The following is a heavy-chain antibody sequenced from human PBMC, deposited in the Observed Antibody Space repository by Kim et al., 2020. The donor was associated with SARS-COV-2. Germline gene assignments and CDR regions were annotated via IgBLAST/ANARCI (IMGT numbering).Heavy chain of an antibody. D-gene: IGHD6-19*01. Sequence: GGSLRLFCAASGFTFDDYAMHWVRQAPGKGLEWVSLISGDGGSTYYADSVKGRFTISRDNSKNSLYLQMNSLRTEDTALYYCATVAAYYYYYGMDVWGQGTTVTVSS. CDR2: ISGDGGST. CDR1: GFTFDDYA. V-gene: IGHV3-43*02. J-gene: IGHJ6*02. CDR3: ATVAAYYYYYGMDV.